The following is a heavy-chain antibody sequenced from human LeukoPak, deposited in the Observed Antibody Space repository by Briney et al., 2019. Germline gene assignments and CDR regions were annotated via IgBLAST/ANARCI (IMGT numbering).Heavy chain of an antibody. J-gene: IGHJ4*02. CDR1: GGSISSSSYY. CDR2: IYYSGST. D-gene: IGHD3-22*01. V-gene: IGHV4-39*07. CDR3: ARWSSGYYNYFDY. Sequence: SETLSLTCIVSGGSISSSSYYWGWIRQPPGKGLEWIGTIYYSGSTNYNPSLKSRVTISVDTSKNQFSLKLSSVTAADTAVYYCARWSSGYYNYFDYWGQGTLVTVSS.